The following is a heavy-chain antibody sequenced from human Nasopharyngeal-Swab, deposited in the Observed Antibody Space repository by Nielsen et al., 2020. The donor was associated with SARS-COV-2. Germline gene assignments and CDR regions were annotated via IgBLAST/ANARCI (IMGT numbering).Heavy chain of an antibody. V-gene: IGHV3-74*01. D-gene: IGHD1-7*01. CDR2: MNSDGRTI. CDR3: ARAGNYRFDY. J-gene: IGHJ4*02. CDR1: GFAFSSYW. Sequence: GESLKISCAASGFAFSSYWMHWVRQAPGKGLVWVSRMNSDGRTINYADSVKGRFTISRDNAQNTLYLQMNSPRDEDTAVYYCARAGNYRFDYWGQGTLVTVSS.